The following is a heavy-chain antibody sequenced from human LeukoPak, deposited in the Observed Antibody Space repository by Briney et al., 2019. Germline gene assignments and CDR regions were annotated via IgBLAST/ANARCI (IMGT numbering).Heavy chain of an antibody. CDR1: SGSISSRSYY. CDR3: ARDLGQYYYDSSGYYDAFDI. Sequence: SETLSLTCGVSSGSISSRSYYWGWIRQPPGKGLEWIGTIYYSGSTNYTPSLKSRVTISIDTSKNQFSLKLSSVTAADTAVYYCARDLGQYYYDSSGYYDAFDIWGQGTMVTVSS. J-gene: IGHJ3*02. D-gene: IGHD3-22*01. V-gene: IGHV4-39*07. CDR2: IYYSGST.